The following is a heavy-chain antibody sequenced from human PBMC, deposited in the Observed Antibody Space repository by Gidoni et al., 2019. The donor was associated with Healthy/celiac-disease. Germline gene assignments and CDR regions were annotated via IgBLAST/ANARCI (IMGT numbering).Heavy chain of an antibody. CDR2: ISWNSGSI. V-gene: IGHV3-9*01. CDR3: AKVADYGDYYYYYMDV. CDR1: GFTFDDYA. D-gene: IGHD4-17*01. J-gene: IGHJ6*03. Sequence: EVQLVESGGGLVQPGRSLRLSCAASGFTFDDYAMHWVRQAPGKGLEWVSGISWNSGSIGYADSVKGRFTISRDNAKNSLYLQMNSLRAEDTALYYCAKVADYGDYYYYYMDVWGKGTTVTVSS.